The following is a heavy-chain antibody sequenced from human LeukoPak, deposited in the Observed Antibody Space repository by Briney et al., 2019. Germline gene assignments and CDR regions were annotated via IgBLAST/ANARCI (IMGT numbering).Heavy chain of an antibody. J-gene: IGHJ4*02. Sequence: GGSLRLSCAVSGFTFSSGYMHWVRQPPGKGLEWVSRISSDGGNTFYADSVKGRFTISRDDARNTLYLQMNSLRDADTAVYYCARYPGGVVYWGQGTLVTVSS. CDR2: ISSDGGNT. CDR3: ARYPGGVVY. V-gene: IGHV3-74*01. CDR1: GFTFSSGY. D-gene: IGHD2-15*01.